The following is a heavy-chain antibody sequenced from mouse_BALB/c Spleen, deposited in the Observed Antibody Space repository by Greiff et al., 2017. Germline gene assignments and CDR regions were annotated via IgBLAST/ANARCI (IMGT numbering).Heavy chain of an antibody. D-gene: IGHD4-1*01. Sequence: EVQVVESGGGLVQPGGSRKLSCAASGFTFSDYGLAWVRQAPGKGPEWVAFISNLAYSIYYADTVTGRFTISRENAKNTLYLEMSSLRSEDTAMYYCARELGHDYFDYWGQGTTLTVSS. CDR3: ARELGHDYFDY. V-gene: IGHV5-15*02. CDR2: ISNLAYSI. J-gene: IGHJ2*01. CDR1: GFTFSDYG.